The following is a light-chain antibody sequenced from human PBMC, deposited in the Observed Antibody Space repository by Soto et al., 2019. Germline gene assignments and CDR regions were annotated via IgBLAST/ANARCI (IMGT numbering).Light chain of an antibody. Sequence: IGFTQSPGTLSLSPGERSTLSCRASQSVRSSFLAWYQQKPGQAPRLLIYGASTRATGIPDRFSGSGSGTDFTLTISRLETEDFSVYYCQQYGNSPWTFGQGTEVDI. V-gene: IGKV3-20*01. CDR2: GAS. J-gene: IGKJ1*01. CDR1: QSVRSSF. CDR3: QQYGNSPWT.